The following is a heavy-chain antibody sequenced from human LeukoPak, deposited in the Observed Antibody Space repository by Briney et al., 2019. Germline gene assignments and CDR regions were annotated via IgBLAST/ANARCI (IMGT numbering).Heavy chain of an antibody. J-gene: IGHJ4*02. D-gene: IGHD6-6*01. CDR2: ISNNGDST. CDR1: GFTFRTYA. CDR3: ARGESSAY. V-gene: IGHV3-64*04. Sequence: QSGGSLRLSCSASGFTFRTYAMHWVRQAPGKGLEYASAISNNGDSTYYADSVKGRFTISRDNTKNALYLQMNSLRAEDTAVYYCARGESSAYWGQGTLVTVSS.